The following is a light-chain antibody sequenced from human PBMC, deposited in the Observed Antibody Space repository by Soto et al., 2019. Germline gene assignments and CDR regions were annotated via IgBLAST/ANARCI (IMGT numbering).Light chain of an antibody. V-gene: IGKV3-15*01. CDR1: QSVSSN. Sequence: EIVITQSPSTLSLSPVERATLSCRASQSVSSNLAWYQQKPGQAXRLLIYGAYTRATGIPARFSGSGSGTEFTLTISSLQSEDFAVYYCQQYNNWFGQGTKVDIK. CDR3: QQYNNW. CDR2: GAY. J-gene: IGKJ1*01.